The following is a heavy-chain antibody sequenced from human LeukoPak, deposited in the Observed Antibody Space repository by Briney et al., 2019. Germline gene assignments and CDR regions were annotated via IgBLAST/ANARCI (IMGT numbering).Heavy chain of an antibody. CDR1: GGTFSSYA. V-gene: IGHV1-69*13. Sequence: PAASVKVSCKASGGTFSSYAISWVRQAPGQGLEWMGGIIPIFGTANYAQKFQGRVTITADESTSTAYMELSSLRSEDTAVYYCARATQHCSSTSCYGYGMDVWGQGTTVTVSS. D-gene: IGHD2-2*01. J-gene: IGHJ6*02. CDR2: IIPIFGTA. CDR3: ARATQHCSSTSCYGYGMDV.